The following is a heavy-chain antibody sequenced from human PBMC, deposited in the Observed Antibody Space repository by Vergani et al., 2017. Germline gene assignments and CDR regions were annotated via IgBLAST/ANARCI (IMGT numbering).Heavy chain of an antibody. CDR2: ISGSGGST. CDR3: ARDNQLWSNYGDYYFDY. V-gene: IGHV3-23*01. CDR1: GFTFSSYA. Sequence: EVQLLESGGGLVQPGGSLRLSCAASGFTFSSYAMSWVRQAPGKGLEWVSAISGSGGSTYYADSVKGRFTISRDNAKNSLYLQMNSLRAEDTAVYYCARDNQLWSNYGDYYFDYWGQGTLVTVSS. J-gene: IGHJ4*02. D-gene: IGHD4-17*01.